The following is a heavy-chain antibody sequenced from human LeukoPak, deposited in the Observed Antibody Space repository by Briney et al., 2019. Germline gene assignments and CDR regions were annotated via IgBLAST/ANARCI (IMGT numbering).Heavy chain of an antibody. D-gene: IGHD3-22*01. V-gene: IGHV1-69*02. Sequence: SAKVSCKASGGTFSSYTTSWVRQAPGQGLEWMGRIIPILGIANYAQKFQGRVTITADKSTSTAYMELSSLRSEDTAVYYCARGSSGYDAFDIWGQGTMVTVSS. CDR1: GGTFSSYT. J-gene: IGHJ3*02. CDR3: ARGSSGYDAFDI. CDR2: IIPILGIA.